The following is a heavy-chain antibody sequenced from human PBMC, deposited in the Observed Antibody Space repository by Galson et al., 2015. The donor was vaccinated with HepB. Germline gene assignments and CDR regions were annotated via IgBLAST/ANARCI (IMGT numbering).Heavy chain of an antibody. Sequence: SLRLSCATSGFRFSSYAMTWVRQAPGKGLECVSTISGNGATTYDADSVKGRFTISRDNSENTVYLQMNSLRAEDTAVYYCAKSRTGYFFDYWGQGTLVTVSS. CDR2: ISGNGATT. J-gene: IGHJ4*02. V-gene: IGHV3-23*01. D-gene: IGHD1-14*01. CDR1: GFRFSSYA. CDR3: AKSRTGYFFDY.